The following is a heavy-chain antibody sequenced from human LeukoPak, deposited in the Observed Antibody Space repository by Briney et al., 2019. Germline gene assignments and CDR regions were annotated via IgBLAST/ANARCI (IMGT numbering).Heavy chain of an antibody. D-gene: IGHD2-2*01. CDR1: RGSISSNGYY. CDR3: ARLDCSSTSCYPDY. CDR2: FYYTGST. Sequence: PSETLSLTCTVSRGSISSNGYYWGWIRQPPGKGLEWIGSFYYTGSTFYSPSLKSRATISMDTSKNQFSLKLSSVTAADTAVYYCARLDCSSTSCYPDYWGQGTLVTVSS. J-gene: IGHJ4*02. V-gene: IGHV4-39*01.